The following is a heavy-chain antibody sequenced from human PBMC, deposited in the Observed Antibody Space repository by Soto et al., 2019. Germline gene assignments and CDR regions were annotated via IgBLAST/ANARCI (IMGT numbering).Heavy chain of an antibody. J-gene: IGHJ6*02. CDR1: GYSFGTYW. CDR2: FYTGDSET. CDR3: ERPGKGGSHSYGMDV. Sequence: GSLYLSSMCSGYSFGTYWIAWVRQMPGKGLECMGIFYTGDSETTYSPSFQGQVTFSADKSISTAYLQWSSLKASDTAMYYCERPGKGGSHSYGMDVWGQGTMVTVYS. D-gene: IGHD1-26*01. V-gene: IGHV5-51*01.